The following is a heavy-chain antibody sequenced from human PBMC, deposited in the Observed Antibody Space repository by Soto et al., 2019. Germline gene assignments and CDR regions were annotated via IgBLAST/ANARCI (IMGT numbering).Heavy chain of an antibody. D-gene: IGHD3-10*01. V-gene: IGHV3-72*01. CDR3: VRVRGGGTYHFDY. J-gene: IGHJ4*02. CDR1: GFTFSDHY. CDR2: TRNKANSYTT. Sequence: ESGGGLVQPGGSPRLSCAASGFTFSDHYMDWVRQAPGKGLEWVGRTRNKANSYTTEYAASVKGRFTISRDDSKNSLYLQMNSLKTDDTAVYYCVRVRGGGTYHFDYWGQGTLVTVSS.